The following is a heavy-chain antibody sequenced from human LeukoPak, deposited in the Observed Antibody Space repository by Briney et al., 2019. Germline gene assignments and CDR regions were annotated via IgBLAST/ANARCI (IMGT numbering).Heavy chain of an antibody. Sequence: PSETLSLTCTVSGVSISSSNSYGGWIRQPPGEGLEWIGSIYYSGNTYYNASLKSQVSISIDTSKNQFSLRLTSVTAADTAVYYRARRKLGWFYFDYWGQGTLVTVSS. CDR1: GVSISSSNSY. CDR2: IYYSGNT. V-gene: IGHV4-39*01. D-gene: IGHD2-15*01. J-gene: IGHJ4*02. CDR3: ARRKLGWFYFDY.